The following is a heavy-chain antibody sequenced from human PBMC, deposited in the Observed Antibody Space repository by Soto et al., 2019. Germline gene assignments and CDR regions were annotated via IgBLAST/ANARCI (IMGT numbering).Heavy chain of an antibody. CDR1: GGTFSSYA. V-gene: IGHV1-69*12. CDR2: IIPIFGTA. Sequence: QVQLVQSGAEVKKPGSSVKVSCKASGGTFSSYAISWVRQAPGQGLEWMGGIIPIFGTANYAQKFQVRVTINADASTSTVYMELSSLTAEETAVYFCAGVETERYCYGMDVWGRGAPVTVSS. J-gene: IGHJ6*02. D-gene: IGHD2-8*01. CDR3: AGVETERYCYGMDV.